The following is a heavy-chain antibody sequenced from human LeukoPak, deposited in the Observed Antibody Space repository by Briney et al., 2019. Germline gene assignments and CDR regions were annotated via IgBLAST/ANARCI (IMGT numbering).Heavy chain of an antibody. J-gene: IGHJ4*02. D-gene: IGHD3-10*01. CDR2: IYHSGST. V-gene: IGHV4-38-2*02. CDR3: ARDREKGYYGL. CDR1: GYSISSGYY. Sequence: SETLSLTCTVSGYSISSGYYWGWIRQPPGKGLEWIGSIYHSGSTYYNPSLKSRVTISVDTSKNQFSLKLSSVTAADTAVYYCARDREKGYYGLWGQGTLVTVSS.